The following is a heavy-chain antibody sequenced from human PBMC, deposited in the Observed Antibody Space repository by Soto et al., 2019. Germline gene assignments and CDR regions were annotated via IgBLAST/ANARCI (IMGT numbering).Heavy chain of an antibody. CDR2: ISYDGSHK. D-gene: IGHD4-4*01. J-gene: IGHJ6*02. CDR3: AKRRGDHSNYSWGIDV. CDR1: GFTFRNYR. Sequence: QVQLVESGGGVVQPGRSLRLSCAASGFTFRNYRMHWVRQAPGKGLVWVTVISYDGSHKYYADSVKGRFTISRDNSKNTVDLEMNRLRDEETAVYYCAKRRGDHSNYSWGIDVWGQGTTVTVSS. V-gene: IGHV3-30*18.